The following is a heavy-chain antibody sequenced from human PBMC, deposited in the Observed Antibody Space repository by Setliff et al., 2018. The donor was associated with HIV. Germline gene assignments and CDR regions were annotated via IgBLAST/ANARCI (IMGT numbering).Heavy chain of an antibody. J-gene: IGHJ6*02. V-gene: IGHV3-49*03. CDR2: VRGIAYGGTT. Sequence: GGSLRLSCTASGFSIDDYAMNWFRQAPGRGLEWVGLVRGIAYGGTTKYAASVRGRFTISRDDSKNIAYLQMNSLRAEDTAVYYCARNPRVGMDVWGQGTLVTVSS. CDR1: GFSIDDYA. CDR3: ARNPRVGMDV.